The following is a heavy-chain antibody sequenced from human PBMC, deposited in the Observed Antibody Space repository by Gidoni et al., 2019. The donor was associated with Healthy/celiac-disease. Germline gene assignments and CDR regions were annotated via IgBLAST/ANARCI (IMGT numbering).Heavy chain of an antibody. J-gene: IGHJ4*02. CDR3: ASRNGYYGSSGYSDY. D-gene: IGHD3-22*01. CDR1: GGSISSYY. CDR2: SYYSGST. Sequence: QVQLQESGPGLVKPSETLSLTCPVSGGSISSYYWSWIRQPPGKGLEWIGYSYYSGSTNYNPSLKSRVTISVDTSKNQFSLKLSSVTAADTAVYYCASRNGYYGSSGYSDYWGQGTLVTVSS. V-gene: IGHV4-59*01.